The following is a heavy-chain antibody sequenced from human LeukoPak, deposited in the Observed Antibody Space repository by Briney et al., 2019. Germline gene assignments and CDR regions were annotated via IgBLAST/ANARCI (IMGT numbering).Heavy chain of an antibody. Sequence: PGGSLRLSCAAPGFTFRDDYMRWVPRAPARGVGRVSYISSSGSTISYANFVKGRFTISRDNAKNALYLQINSLRDEDTAVYYCARLRGYCCSTSCSVYYYYYYMDVWGQGTPVTVSS. D-gene: IGHD2-2*01. V-gene: IGHV3-11*01. CDR1: GFTFRDDY. CDR2: ISSSGSTI. J-gene: IGHJ6*03. CDR3: ARLRGYCCSTSCSVYYYYYYMDV.